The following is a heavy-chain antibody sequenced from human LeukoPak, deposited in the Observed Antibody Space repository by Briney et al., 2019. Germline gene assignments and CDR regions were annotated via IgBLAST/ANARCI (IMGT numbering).Heavy chain of an antibody. V-gene: IGHV4-34*01. CDR3: ARGLSPTRQESDY. CDR1: GGSFSGYY. CDR2: INHSGST. D-gene: IGHD2-2*01. J-gene: IGHJ4*02. Sequence: LETLSLTCAVYGGSFSGYYWSWLRQPPGKGLEWIGEINHSGSTNYNPSLKSRVTISIDTSKNQFSLRLNSVTAADTAVYFCARGLSPTRQESDYWRQGTLVTVSS.